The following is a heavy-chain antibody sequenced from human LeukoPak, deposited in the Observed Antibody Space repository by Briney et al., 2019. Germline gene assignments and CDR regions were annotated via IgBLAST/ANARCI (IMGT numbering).Heavy chain of an antibody. J-gene: IGHJ4*02. V-gene: IGHV3-30*18. Sequence: PGGSLRLSCAASGFTFSSYGMHWVRQAPGKGLEGVAVISYDVGKKYYADSVKGRFTISRDNSKNTLYLQMNSLRAEDTAVYYCAKDDYYDTSGYRDWGQGTLVTVSS. CDR1: GFTFSSYG. CDR3: AKDDYYDTSGYRD. CDR2: ISYDVGKK. D-gene: IGHD3-22*01.